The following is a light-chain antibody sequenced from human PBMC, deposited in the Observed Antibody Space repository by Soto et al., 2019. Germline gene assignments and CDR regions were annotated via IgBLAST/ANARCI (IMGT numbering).Light chain of an antibody. V-gene: IGLV2-14*01. Sequence: QSALTQPASVSGSPGQSITISCTGTSSDIGGYNYVSWYQQHPGRAPKRIIYSVTYRPSGVSSRFSGSKSGDTASLTISGLQAEDEADYYCSSHTSSNTVVFGGGTKLTVL. CDR2: SVT. CDR1: SSDIGGYNY. CDR3: SSHTSSNTVV. J-gene: IGLJ2*01.